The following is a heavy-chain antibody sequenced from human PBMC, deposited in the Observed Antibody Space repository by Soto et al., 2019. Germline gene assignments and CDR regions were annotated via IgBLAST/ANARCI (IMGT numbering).Heavy chain of an antibody. Sequence: PSETLSLTCTVSGASITYGAYSWSWIRQTPGKGLEWIGYINHLETTFYNPSFESRLTLSIDRTKNQFSLNLKSMSAADRAVYLGARGGCLDSFDYWGQGTLVTVSS. D-gene: IGHD3-16*01. V-gene: IGHV4-30-2*01. CDR3: ARGGCLDSFDY. J-gene: IGHJ4*02. CDR2: INHLETT. CDR1: GASITYGAYS.